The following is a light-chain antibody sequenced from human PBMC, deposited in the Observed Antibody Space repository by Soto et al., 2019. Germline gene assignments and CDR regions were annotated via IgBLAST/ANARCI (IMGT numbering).Light chain of an antibody. CDR1: QRIANW. J-gene: IGKJ3*01. V-gene: IGKV1-12*01. CDR2: AAS. Sequence: DIQMTQSPSSVSASVGDRVTISCRASQRIANWVAWYQQKPGKAPHLLIYAASTLQSGAPSRFSGSGSGTDFIFNISSLPPEDSATYYCQQASSFPFTFGPGTKVDV. CDR3: QQASSFPFT.